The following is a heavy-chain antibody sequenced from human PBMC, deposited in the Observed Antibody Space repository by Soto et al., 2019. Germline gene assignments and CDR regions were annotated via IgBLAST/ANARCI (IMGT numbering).Heavy chain of an antibody. J-gene: IGHJ4*02. V-gene: IGHV4-4*02. Sequence: QVQLQESGPGQVRPSGTLSLTCAVSGDSINSNYCWTWVRQPPGKGLEWIAEIYYSGGTSYNPSLKSCVTISMDKSKNQFSLNLTSVTAADTAMYYCARDTGWGLGYWGQGTLVTVSS. D-gene: IGHD6-19*01. CDR1: GDSINSNYC. CDR3: ARDTGWGLGY. CDR2: IYYSGGT.